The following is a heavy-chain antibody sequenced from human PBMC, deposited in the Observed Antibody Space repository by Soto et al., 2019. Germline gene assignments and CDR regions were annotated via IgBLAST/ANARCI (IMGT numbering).Heavy chain of an antibody. Sequence: QVQLIESGGGVVQPGRSLRLSCAASRFTFSNYAMHWVRQAPGKGLEWVAIMSFDGGHKYYADSVEGRFTISRDNSENTLYLQMNSLRPEDTAVYYCAREMAAPSDHDYGLDVWGQGTTVTVSS. CDR2: MSFDGGHK. CDR1: RFTFSNYA. CDR3: AREMAAPSDHDYGLDV. D-gene: IGHD6-13*01. J-gene: IGHJ6*02. V-gene: IGHV3-30*14.